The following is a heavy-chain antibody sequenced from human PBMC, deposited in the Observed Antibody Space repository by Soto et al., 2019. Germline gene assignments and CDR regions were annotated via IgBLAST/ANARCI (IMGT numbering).Heavy chain of an antibody. V-gene: IGHV3-30*18. J-gene: IGHJ6*02. CDR1: GIAFSSYG. CDR3: AKDRPQDGMDV. CDR2: ISHDGSNK. Sequence: PGGSLRLSCAASGIAFSSYGMHWVRQAPGKGLEWVAVISHDGSNKYYADSVKGRFTISRDNSKNTLNMQMNSLRAEDTAVYYCAKDRPQDGMDVWGQGTMVTVSS.